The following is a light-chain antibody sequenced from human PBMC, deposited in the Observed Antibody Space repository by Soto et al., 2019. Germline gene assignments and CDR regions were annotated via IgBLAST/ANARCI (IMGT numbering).Light chain of an antibody. Sequence: EIVLTHSPGTLALSPGGKATLSGRSGHRLSSSYLAWYQQRPGQAPNLLTYSASSLHSGVPSRFSGSGSGTDFTLTISSLQPEDFATYYCQQSYITPVTFGQGTKVDIK. CDR3: QQSYITPVT. CDR2: SAS. CDR1: HRLSSSY. V-gene: IGKV3-20*01. J-gene: IGKJ1*01.